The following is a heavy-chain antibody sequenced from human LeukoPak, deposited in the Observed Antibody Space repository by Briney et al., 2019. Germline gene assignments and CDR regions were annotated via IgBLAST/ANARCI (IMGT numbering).Heavy chain of an antibody. Sequence: GGSLRLSCAVSGFTFSSYAMHWVRQAPGKGLEWVAVISYDGSNKYYADSVKGRFTISRDNSKNTLYLQMNSLRAEDTAVYYCATSGDYSISWAFDLWGQGTVVTVSS. V-gene: IGHV3-30-3*01. CDR2: ISYDGSNK. J-gene: IGHJ3*01. CDR3: ATSGDYSISWAFDL. D-gene: IGHD4-11*01. CDR1: GFTFSSYA.